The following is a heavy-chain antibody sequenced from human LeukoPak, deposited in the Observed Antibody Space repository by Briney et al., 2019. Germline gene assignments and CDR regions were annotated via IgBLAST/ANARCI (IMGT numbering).Heavy chain of an antibody. J-gene: IGHJ4*02. Sequence: PGGSLRPSCAASGLTFSSYSMNWVRQAPGNGMEWVSYISSSSSTIYYAVSVKGRFTISRDNAKNSLYLQMNSLRDEDTAVYYCARDTELERRLYFDYWGQGTLVTVSS. D-gene: IGHD1-1*01. V-gene: IGHV3-48*02. CDR1: GLTFSSYS. CDR3: ARDTELERRLYFDY. CDR2: ISSSSSTI.